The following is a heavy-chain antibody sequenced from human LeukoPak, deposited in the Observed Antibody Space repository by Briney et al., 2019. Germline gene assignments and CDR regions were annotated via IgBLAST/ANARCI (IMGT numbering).Heavy chain of an antibody. CDR3: TTEYMTSAWRWGY. CDR2: FDIEDEKR. Sequence: ASVKVSCKVSGHTLTELSVHWVRQAPGKGLEWLGGFDIEDEKRWYERKFRGRVTVTEGTSIDTAYMELSGLTSDDTAVYFCTTEYMTSAWRWGYWGQGTLVVVSS. CDR1: GHTLTELS. V-gene: IGHV1-24*01. J-gene: IGHJ4*02. D-gene: IGHD3-16*01.